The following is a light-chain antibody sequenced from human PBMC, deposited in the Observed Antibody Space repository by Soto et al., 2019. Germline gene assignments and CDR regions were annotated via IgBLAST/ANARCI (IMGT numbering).Light chain of an antibody. CDR1: SSGVGSYTL. J-gene: IGLJ1*01. Sequence: QSVLTQPASVSGSPGQSITISCTGTSSGVGSYTLVSWYQQHPGGAPKLMIYEVTKRPSGVSNRFSASKSGNTASLTISGLQAEDEADYYCCSYAGLTTFEVFGTGTKVTVL. V-gene: IGLV2-23*02. CDR2: EVT. CDR3: CSYAGLTTFEV.